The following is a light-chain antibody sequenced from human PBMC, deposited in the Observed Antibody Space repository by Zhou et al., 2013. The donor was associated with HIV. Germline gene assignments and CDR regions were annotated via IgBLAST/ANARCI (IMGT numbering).Light chain of an antibody. Sequence: EIVLTQSPATLSLSPGVRATLSCRASQTVISPFVAWYQQKPGQAPRVLIYATSNRATGIPDRFSGSGSGTDFTLTIDRLEPEDFAVYFCQQYGTSPLTFGVGTKGRRSN. CDR2: ATS. CDR1: QTVISPF. J-gene: IGKJ4*01. V-gene: IGKV3-20*01. CDR3: QQYGTSPLT.